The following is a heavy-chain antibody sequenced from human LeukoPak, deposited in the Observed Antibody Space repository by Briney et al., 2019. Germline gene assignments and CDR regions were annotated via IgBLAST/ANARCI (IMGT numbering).Heavy chain of an antibody. J-gene: IGHJ4*02. CDR3: ARDRIYDFWSGTGGRIGY. CDR1: GFTFSSYS. Sequence: PGGSLRLSCAASGFTFSSYSMNWVRQAPGKGLEWVSYISSSSNTIYYADSLKGRFTISRDNSKNSLYLQMNSLRAEDTAVYYCARDRIYDFWSGTGGRIGYWGQGTLVTVSS. D-gene: IGHD3-3*01. CDR2: ISSSSNTI. V-gene: IGHV3-48*04.